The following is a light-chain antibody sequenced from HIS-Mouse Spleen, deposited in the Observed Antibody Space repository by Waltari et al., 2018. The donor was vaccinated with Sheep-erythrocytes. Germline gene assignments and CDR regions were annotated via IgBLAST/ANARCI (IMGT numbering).Light chain of an antibody. CDR2: EGS. Sequence: QSALTQPASVSGSPGQSITTSCTETSSDVGGYNYVSGYKQHTGKAPKLMIYEGSKRPSGVSNRFSGSKSGNTASLTISGLQAEDEADYYCCSYAGSSTFHVVFGGGTKLTVL. CDR1: SSDVGGYNY. V-gene: IGLV2-23*03. CDR3: CSYAGSSTFHVV. J-gene: IGLJ2*01.